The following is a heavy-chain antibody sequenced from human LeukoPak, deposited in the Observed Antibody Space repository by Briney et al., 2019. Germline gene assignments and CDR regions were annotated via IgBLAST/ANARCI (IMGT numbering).Heavy chain of an antibody. Sequence: PSETLSLTCTVSGGSISSGSYYWSWIRQPAGKGLEWIGRIYTSGSTNYNPSLKSRVTISVDTSKNQFSLKLSSVTAADTAVYYCARGTTYYYGSGTRNWFDPWGQGTLVTVSS. CDR1: GGSISSGSYY. CDR3: ARGTTYYYGSGTRNWFDP. CDR2: IYTSGST. V-gene: IGHV4-61*02. J-gene: IGHJ5*02. D-gene: IGHD3-10*01.